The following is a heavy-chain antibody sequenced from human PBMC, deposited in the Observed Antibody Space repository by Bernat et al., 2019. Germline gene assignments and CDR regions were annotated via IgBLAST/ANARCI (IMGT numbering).Heavy chain of an antibody. J-gene: IGHJ6*03. D-gene: IGHD6-19*01. Sequence: EVQLVEAGGGLIQPGGSLRLSCAASGFTVSSNYMTWVRQAPGKGLECVSLIYSGGSTYYADSVKGRFTMSRDNSENTVFLQMNSLRAEDTAVYFCARSTNGWYPFYYYMDVWGKGTTVTVSS. CDR2: IYSGGST. V-gene: IGHV3-53*01. CDR1: GFTVSSNY. CDR3: ARSTNGWYPFYYYMDV.